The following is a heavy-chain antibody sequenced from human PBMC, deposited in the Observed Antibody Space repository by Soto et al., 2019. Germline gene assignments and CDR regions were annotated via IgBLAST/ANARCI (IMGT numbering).Heavy chain of an antibody. J-gene: IGHJ6*03. Sequence: QVQLQQWGAGLLKPSETLSLTCAVYGGSFSGYQWSWIRQTPGKGLEWIGGINDSGDINDNPSLKSRVTSLVDSPKKQISLRLSSVTAADTAVYYCARGLILWFGELSRRGGYYYYMDVWGKGTTVTVSS. D-gene: IGHD3-10*01. CDR3: ARGLILWFGELSRRGGYYYYMDV. CDR1: GGSFSGYQ. V-gene: IGHV4-34*01. CDR2: INDSGDI.